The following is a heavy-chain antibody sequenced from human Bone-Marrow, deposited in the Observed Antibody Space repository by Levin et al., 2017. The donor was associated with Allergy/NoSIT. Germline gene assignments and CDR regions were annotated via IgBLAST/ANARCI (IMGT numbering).Heavy chain of an antibody. CDR3: AKAAEGLYGGNSDYYYYYGMDV. Sequence: GGSLRLSCAASGFTFSSYAMSWVRQAPGKGLEWVSAISGSGGSTYYADSVKGRFTISRDNSKNTLYLQMNSLRAEDTAVYYCAKAAEGLYGGNSDYYYYYGMDVWGQGTTVTVSS. J-gene: IGHJ6*02. D-gene: IGHD4-23*01. V-gene: IGHV3-23*01. CDR1: GFTFSSYA. CDR2: ISGSGGST.